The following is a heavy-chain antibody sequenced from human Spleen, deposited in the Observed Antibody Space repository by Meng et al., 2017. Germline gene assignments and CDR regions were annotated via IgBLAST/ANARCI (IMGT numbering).Heavy chain of an antibody. CDR3: TNDRLNH. Sequence: VRLGGAGGGLVQPGGSLRLSCAASGFTFSGHWMHWVRQAPGKGLVWVSRINTDGSTTTYADSVKGRFTISRDNAKNTLYLQMNSLRAEDTAVYYCTNDRLNHWGQGTLVTVSS. J-gene: IGHJ1*01. CDR1: GFTFSGHW. V-gene: IGHV3-74*01. D-gene: IGHD1-1*01. CDR2: INTDGSTT.